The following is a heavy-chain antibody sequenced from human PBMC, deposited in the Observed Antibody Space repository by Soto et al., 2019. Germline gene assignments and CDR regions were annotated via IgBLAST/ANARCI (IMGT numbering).Heavy chain of an antibody. CDR2: IYYSGTT. Sequence: SETLSLTCAVSGYSISNSNWWGWIRQPPGKGLEWIGYIYYSGTTYYNPSLKSRVTMSVDTSKNQFSLKLTSVTAVDTAVYYCARREIQGPIDYWGQGTLVTVSS. J-gene: IGHJ4*02. CDR1: GYSISNSNW. V-gene: IGHV4-28*01. D-gene: IGHD1-26*01. CDR3: ARREIQGPIDY.